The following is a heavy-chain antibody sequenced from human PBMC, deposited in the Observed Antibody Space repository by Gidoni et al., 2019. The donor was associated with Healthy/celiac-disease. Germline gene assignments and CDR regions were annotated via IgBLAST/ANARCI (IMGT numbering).Heavy chain of an antibody. Sequence: QLQLQESGPGLVKPSETLSLTCTVSGGSISSRISYWGWIRQPPGKGLEWIGSIYYSGSTYYNPSLKSRVTISVDTSKNQFSLKLSSVTAADTAVYYCARLYYDILTGYPNWFDPWGQGTLVTVSS. CDR2: IYYSGST. CDR3: ARLYYDILTGYPNWFDP. CDR1: GGSISSRISY. D-gene: IGHD3-9*01. J-gene: IGHJ5*02. V-gene: IGHV4-39*01.